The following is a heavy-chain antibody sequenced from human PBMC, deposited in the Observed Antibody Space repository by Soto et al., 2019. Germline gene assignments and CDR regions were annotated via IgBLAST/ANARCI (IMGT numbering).Heavy chain of an antibody. J-gene: IGHJ5*02. CDR2: ILGSGGTT. Sequence: GGSLRLSCAASGFTYSSYAMTWVRQAPGKGLEWVSSILGSGGTTYYADSVKGRFTISRDNSKNTLYLQMNSLRVEDTAVYYCVKDRQTLGSWGQGTLVTVSS. CDR3: VKDRQTLGS. V-gene: IGHV3-23*01. CDR1: GFTYSSYA.